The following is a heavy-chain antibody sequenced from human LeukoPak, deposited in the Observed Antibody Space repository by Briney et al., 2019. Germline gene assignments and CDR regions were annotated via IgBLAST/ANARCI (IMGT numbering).Heavy chain of an antibody. D-gene: IGHD3-16*02. CDR2: ISSSSSYI. J-gene: IGHJ4*02. Sequence: GGSLRLSCAASGFTFSSYSMNWVRQAPGKGLEWVSSISSSSSYIYYADSVKGRFTISRDNAKNSLYLQMNSLRAEDTAVYYCVRDFPPDYDYVWGSYRSYYFDYWGQGTLVTVSS. CDR1: GFTFSSYS. V-gene: IGHV3-21*01. CDR3: VRDFPPDYDYVWGSYRSYYFDY.